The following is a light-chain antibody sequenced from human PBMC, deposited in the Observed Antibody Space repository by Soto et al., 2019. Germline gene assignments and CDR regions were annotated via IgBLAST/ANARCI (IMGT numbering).Light chain of an antibody. J-gene: IGKJ5*01. CDR1: QSVTSNN. Sequence: EIVLTQSPVTLSLSPGERATLSCSASQSVTSNNLAWYQQKPGQAPRLLIYGASSRATGIPDRFSGSGSGTDFTLTISRLEPEDFAVYYCQHYVSPPINFGQGTRLEIK. CDR3: QHYVSPPIN. CDR2: GAS. V-gene: IGKV3-20*01.